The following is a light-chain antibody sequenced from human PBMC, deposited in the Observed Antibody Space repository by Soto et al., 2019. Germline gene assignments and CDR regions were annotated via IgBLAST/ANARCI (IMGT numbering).Light chain of an antibody. V-gene: IGKV3-20*01. J-gene: IGKJ1*01. CDR2: SAS. CDR3: QQHGSSPWT. Sequence: EVVLTQSPGTLSLSHGERGTLSCRASQNLGTLYLAWFQQKSGQAPRLLIYSASRRATGIPDRFSGSGSGTDFTLTISRLEPEDFAVYFCQQHGSSPWTFGQRTKVDIK. CDR1: QNLGTLY.